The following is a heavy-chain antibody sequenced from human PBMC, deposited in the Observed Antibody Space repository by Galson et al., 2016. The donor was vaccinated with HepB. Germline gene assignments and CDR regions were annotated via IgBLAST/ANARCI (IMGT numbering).Heavy chain of an antibody. CDR3: AIDVLDLDFWRPIDVLEI. CDR2: ISAYDGKT. Sequence: SVKVSCKASGYTFTNYGFSWVRQAPGQRLEWVGWISAYDGKTNYQQNLQGRVTLTTDTSTSTVYMELSGLRSDDTAVYYCAIDVLDLDFWRPIDVLEIWGQGTMVTVSS. V-gene: IGHV1-18*01. CDR1: GYTFTNYG. J-gene: IGHJ3*02. D-gene: IGHD3-3*01.